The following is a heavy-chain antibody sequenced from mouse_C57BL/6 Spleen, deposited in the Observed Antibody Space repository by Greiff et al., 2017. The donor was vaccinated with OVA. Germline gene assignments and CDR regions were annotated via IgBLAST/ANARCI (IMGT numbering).Heavy chain of an antibody. J-gene: IGHJ1*03. CDR3: ARDGYGGAYFDV. CDR2: ISYDGSN. V-gene: IGHV3-6*01. D-gene: IGHD2-2*01. CDR1: GYSITSGYY. Sequence: EVKLQESGPGLVKPSQSLSLTCSVTGYSITSGYYWNWIRQFPGNKLEWMGYISYDGSNNYNPSLKNRISITRDTSKNQFFLKLNSVTTEDTATYYCARDGYGGAYFDVWGTGTTVTVSS.